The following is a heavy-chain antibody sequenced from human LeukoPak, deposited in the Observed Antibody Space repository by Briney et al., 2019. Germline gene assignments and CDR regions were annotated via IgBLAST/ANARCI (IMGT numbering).Heavy chain of an antibody. D-gene: IGHD3-22*01. CDR2: IIPILGIA. V-gene: IGHV1-69*04. CDR1: GGTFSSYA. Sequence: ASVKVSCKASGGTFSSYAISWVRQAPGQGLEWMGRIIPILGIANYAQKIQGRVTITADKSTSTAYMELISLRSEDTAVYYCARSLGDSSGYYYVYFDYWGQGTLVTVSS. J-gene: IGHJ4*02. CDR3: ARSLGDSSGYYYVYFDY.